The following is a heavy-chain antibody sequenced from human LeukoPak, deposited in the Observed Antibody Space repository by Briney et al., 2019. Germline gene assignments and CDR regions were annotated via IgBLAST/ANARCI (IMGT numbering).Heavy chain of an antibody. Sequence: GGSLRLSCAASGFTFRNYEMNWVRQAPGKGLEWVSYISDSGSTIYYVDSVKGRFTISRDNAKNSLYLQVNSLRAEDTAIYYCASGGGGMVIGDYWGQGTLVTVSS. J-gene: IGHJ4*02. CDR3: ASGGGGMVIGDY. V-gene: IGHV3-48*03. CDR2: ISDSGSTI. D-gene: IGHD3-16*01. CDR1: GFTFRNYE.